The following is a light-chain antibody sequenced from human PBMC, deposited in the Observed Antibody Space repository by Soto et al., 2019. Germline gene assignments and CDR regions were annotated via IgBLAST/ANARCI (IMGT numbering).Light chain of an antibody. Sequence: EIVLTQSPATLSSSPGERATLSCRASQSIDTYLAWYQQKPGQAPRLLIYDASDRATGIPARFSGSGSGTAFTLTISGLEPEDFALSYCQQRYNWPLTFGGGTKVDIE. J-gene: IGKJ4*01. CDR3: QQRYNWPLT. CDR2: DAS. V-gene: IGKV3-11*01. CDR1: QSIDTY.